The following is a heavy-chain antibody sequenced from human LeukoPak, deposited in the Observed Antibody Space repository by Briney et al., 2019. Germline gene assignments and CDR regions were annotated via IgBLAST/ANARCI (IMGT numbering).Heavy chain of an antibody. CDR2: IYSGGYT. D-gene: IGHD3-10*01. J-gene: IGHJ4*02. V-gene: IGHV3-66*01. CDR1: GFTVTTNY. Sequence: PGGSLRLSCAASGFTVTTNYMTWVRQAPGKGLEWVSIIYSGGYTDYADSVKGRFTISRDNSKNTLDLQMNSLRAADTAVYYCAREGDNYYGSGSYYVYWGQGTLVTVSS. CDR3: AREGDNYYGSGSYYVY.